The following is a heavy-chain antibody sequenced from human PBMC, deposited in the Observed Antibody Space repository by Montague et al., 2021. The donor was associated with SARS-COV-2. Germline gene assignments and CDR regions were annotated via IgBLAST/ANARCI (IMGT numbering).Heavy chain of an antibody. D-gene: IGHD6-19*01. CDR2: IYWDDDK. CDR3: AHRQGRQWLAGGYFDY. Sequence: PALVKPTQTLTLTCTFSGFSLSASGVGVGWIRQPPGKALEWLALIYWDDDKRYSPSLKSRLTITKDTSKDQVVLTMANMDPVDTVTYYCAHRQGRQWLAGGYFDYWGQGTLVTVSS. J-gene: IGHJ4*02. V-gene: IGHV2-5*02. CDR1: GFSLSASGVG.